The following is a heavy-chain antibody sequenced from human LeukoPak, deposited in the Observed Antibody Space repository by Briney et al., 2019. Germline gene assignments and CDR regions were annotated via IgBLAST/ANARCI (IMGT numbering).Heavy chain of an antibody. D-gene: IGHD4-17*01. CDR2: ISWNSGSI. CDR1: GFTFTDYL. J-gene: IGHJ4*02. Sequence: GGPLRLSCAASGFTFTDYLINWVRQAPGKGLEWVSGISWNSGSIGYADSVKGRFTISRDNAKNSLYLQMNSLRAEDTALYYCAKDPATVTTGFDYWGQXXLVTVSS. CDR3: AKDPATVTTGFDY. V-gene: IGHV3-9*01.